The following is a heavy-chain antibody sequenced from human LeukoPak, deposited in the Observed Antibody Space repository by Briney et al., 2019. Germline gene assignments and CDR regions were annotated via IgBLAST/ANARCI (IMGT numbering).Heavy chain of an antibody. Sequence: GGSLRLSCAASGFTFSIYWMSWVRGARGKGLEWVANIKQDGREKYYVDSVKGRFTISRDNSKNSLYLQMNSLRAEDTAVYYCARDPSYSSSWSYYYYGMDVWGKGTTVTVSS. CDR2: IKQDGREK. CDR1: GFTFSIYW. V-gene: IGHV3-7*03. D-gene: IGHD6-13*01. J-gene: IGHJ6*04. CDR3: ARDPSYSSSWSYYYYGMDV.